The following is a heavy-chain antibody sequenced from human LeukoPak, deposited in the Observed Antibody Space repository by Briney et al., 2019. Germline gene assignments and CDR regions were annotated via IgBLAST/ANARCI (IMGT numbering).Heavy chain of an antibody. CDR1: GGSISSSSYY. V-gene: IGHV4-39*01. D-gene: IGHD5-24*01. CDR3: ARHENKMATILDLTIDAFDI. Sequence: SETLSLTCTVPGGSISSSSYYWGWIRQPPGKGLEWIGSIYYSGSTYYNPSLKSRVTISVDTSKNQFSLKLSSVTAADTAVYYCARHENKMATILDLTIDAFDIWGQGTMVIVSS. J-gene: IGHJ3*02. CDR2: IYYSGST.